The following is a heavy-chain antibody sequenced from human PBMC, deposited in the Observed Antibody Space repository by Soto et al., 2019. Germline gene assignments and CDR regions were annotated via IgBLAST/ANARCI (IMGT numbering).Heavy chain of an antibody. D-gene: IGHD2-8*02. CDR3: AREDTGCGICYGLDV. Sequence: RGSLRLACVVYRFTLSTYFIDWVSQAPGKGLEWVSSIITRSDIDYAETVKGRFTITRDKSKNSVYMQMNRLRAEDTAVYYCAREDTGCGICYGLDVWGQGTTVTVSS. CDR1: RFTLSTYF. CDR2: IITRSDI. V-gene: IGHV3-21*01. J-gene: IGHJ6*02.